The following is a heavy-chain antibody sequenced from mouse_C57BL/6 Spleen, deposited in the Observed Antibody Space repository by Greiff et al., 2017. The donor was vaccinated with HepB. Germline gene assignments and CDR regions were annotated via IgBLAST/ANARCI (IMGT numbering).Heavy chain of an antibody. J-gene: IGHJ3*01. CDR2: INPGSGGT. Sequence: VQLQQSGAELVRPGTSVKVSCKASGYAFTNYLIEWVKQRPGQGLEWIGVINPGSGGTNYNEKFKGKATLTADKSSSTAYMQLSSLTSEDSAVYFCVYGSSYPFAYWGQGTLVTVSA. V-gene: IGHV1-54*01. CDR1: GYAFTNYL. D-gene: IGHD1-1*01. CDR3: VYGSSYPFAY.